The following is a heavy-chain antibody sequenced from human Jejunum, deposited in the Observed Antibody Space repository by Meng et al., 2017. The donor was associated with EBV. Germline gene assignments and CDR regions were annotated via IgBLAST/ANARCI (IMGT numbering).Heavy chain of an antibody. D-gene: IGHD3-10*01. CDR3: ARDGETYGSGTHHCDY. CDR2: INTYNGNT. Sequence: VHPGLSGAEAKNPRASVKVSFNPFGYSFSNYGIAWVRQCPGQGLEWMGWINTYNGNTNYAHKFQCRVTVTTDSSTNTAYMELRSPRSDDPAVYFCARDGETYGSGTHHCDYWVQGTLVTVSS. V-gene: IGHV1-18*01. CDR1: GYSFSNYG. J-gene: IGHJ4*02.